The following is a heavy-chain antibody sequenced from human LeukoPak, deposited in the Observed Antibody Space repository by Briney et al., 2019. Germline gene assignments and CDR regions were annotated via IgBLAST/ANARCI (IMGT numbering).Heavy chain of an antibody. CDR3: ARDVYSSGPFYFDY. J-gene: IGHJ4*02. Sequence: GGSLRLSCAASGFTFSAYTMNWVRQAPGKGLEWVSSITSSSGNMYYADSLKGRFTISRDKAKNSLYLQMSSLRAEDTAVYYCARDVYSSGPFYFDYWGQGTLVTVSS. V-gene: IGHV3-21*01. CDR2: ITSSSGNM. CDR1: GFTFSAYT. D-gene: IGHD6-19*01.